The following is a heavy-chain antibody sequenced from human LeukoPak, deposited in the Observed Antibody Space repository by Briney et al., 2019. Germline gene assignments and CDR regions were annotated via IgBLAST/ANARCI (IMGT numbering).Heavy chain of an antibody. V-gene: IGHV3-23*01. J-gene: IGHJ4*02. Sequence: GGSLRLSCTGSGFKFGSYAMSWVRQAPGKGLEWVSAISGSGGSTYYADSVKGRFTISRDNSKNTLYLQMNSLRAEDTAVYYCAKDSFYGDYLGFDYWGQGTLVTVSS. CDR3: AKDSFYGDYLGFDY. D-gene: IGHD4-17*01. CDR2: ISGSGGST. CDR1: GFKFGSYA.